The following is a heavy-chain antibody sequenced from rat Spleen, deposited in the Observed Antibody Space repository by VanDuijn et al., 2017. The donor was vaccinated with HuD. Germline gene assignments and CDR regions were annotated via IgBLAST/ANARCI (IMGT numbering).Heavy chain of an antibody. D-gene: IGHD1-4*01. V-gene: IGHV5-25*01. Sequence: EVQLVESGGGLVRPGRSMKLSCAASGFTFSNYYMAWVRQAPTEGLEWVASISTNGGNIYHRDSVKGRFTISRDNAKSILYLQMDSLRSEDTATYYCARHELPGYNWFAYWGQGTLVTVSS. J-gene: IGHJ3*01. CDR1: GFTFSNYY. CDR2: ISTNGGNI. CDR3: ARHELPGYNWFAY.